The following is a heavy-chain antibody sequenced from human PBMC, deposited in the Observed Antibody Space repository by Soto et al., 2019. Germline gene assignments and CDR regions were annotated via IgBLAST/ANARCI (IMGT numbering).Heavy chain of an antibody. J-gene: IGHJ5*02. CDR3: ARQDRVVVEGRWFDP. CDR1: GGSISSSSFY. CDR2: IYYSGST. V-gene: IGHV4-39*01. D-gene: IGHD2-15*01. Sequence: PSETLSLTCTVSGGSISSSSFYWGWIRQPPGKGLESIAAIYYSGSTYYNPSLKSRVTIFVDKAKNQFSLRLTSVTAADTAVYYCARQDRVVVEGRWFDPWGQGTLVTVSS.